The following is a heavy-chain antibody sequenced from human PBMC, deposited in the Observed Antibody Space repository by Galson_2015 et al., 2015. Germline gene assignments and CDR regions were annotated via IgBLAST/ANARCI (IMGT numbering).Heavy chain of an antibody. CDR1: GFTFSSYS. Sequence: SLSLSCAASGFTFSSYSMNWVRQAPGKGLEWVSSISSSSSYIYYADSVKGRFTISRDNAKNSLYLHMNSLRAEDTAVYYCARAPAVADGIDYWSQGTLVTVSS. CDR3: ARAPAVADGIDY. V-gene: IGHV3-21*01. D-gene: IGHD6-19*01. CDR2: ISSSSSYI. J-gene: IGHJ4*02.